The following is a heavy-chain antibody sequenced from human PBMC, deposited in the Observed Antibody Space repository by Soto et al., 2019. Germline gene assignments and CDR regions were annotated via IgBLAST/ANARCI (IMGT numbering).Heavy chain of an antibody. CDR2: IGTAGDT. J-gene: IGHJ6*02. V-gene: IGHV3-13*01. Sequence: GGSLRLSCAASGFTFSSYDMHWVRQATGKGLERVSAIGTAGDTYYPGSVKGRFTISRDNSKNTLYLQMNSLRAEDTAVYYCGRGYYSGYRTTLNYYYYGMDVWGQGTTVTVSS. CDR1: GFTFSSYD. CDR3: GRGYYSGYRTTLNYYYYGMDV. D-gene: IGHD5-12*01.